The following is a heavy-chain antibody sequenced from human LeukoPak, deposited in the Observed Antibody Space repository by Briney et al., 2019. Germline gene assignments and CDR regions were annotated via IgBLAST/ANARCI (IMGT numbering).Heavy chain of an antibody. CDR1: GFSFSNSG. J-gene: IGHJ3*02. CDR3: AKADSRSVVGVDAFDI. D-gene: IGHD2-15*01. CDR2: ISDSGGST. Sequence: GGSLRLSCGASGFSFSNSGMSWVRQAPGKGLEWVSSISDSGGSTFYADSVKGRFTISRDNSKNTLYLQMNSLRVEDTAVYYCAKADSRSVVGVDAFDIWGQGTMVTVSS. V-gene: IGHV3-23*01.